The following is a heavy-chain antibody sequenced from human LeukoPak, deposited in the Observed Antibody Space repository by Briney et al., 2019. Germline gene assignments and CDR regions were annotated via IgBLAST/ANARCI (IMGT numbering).Heavy chain of an antibody. J-gene: IGHJ4*02. Sequence: PSETLSLTCAVYGGSFSGYYWSWIRQPAGKGLEWIGRIYTSGSTNYNPSLKSRVTMSVDTSKNQFSLKLSSVTAADTAVYYCAGDLYSSSWYYFDYWGQGTLVTVSS. D-gene: IGHD6-13*01. CDR2: IYTSGST. V-gene: IGHV4-4*07. CDR3: AGDLYSSSWYYFDY. CDR1: GGSFSGYY.